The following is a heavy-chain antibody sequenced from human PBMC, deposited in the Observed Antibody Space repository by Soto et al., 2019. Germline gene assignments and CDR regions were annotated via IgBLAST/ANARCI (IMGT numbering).Heavy chain of an antibody. D-gene: IGHD3-22*01. CDR3: ARTKYDSSGYYYYYYYYYGMDV. Sequence: SVKVSCKASGGTFSSYAISWVRQAPGQGLEWMGGIIPIFGTANYAQKFQGRVTITADESTSTAYMELSSLRSEDMAVYYCARTKYDSSGYYYYYYYYYGMDVWGQGTTVTVSS. J-gene: IGHJ6*02. CDR2: IIPIFGTA. V-gene: IGHV1-69*13. CDR1: GGTFSSYA.